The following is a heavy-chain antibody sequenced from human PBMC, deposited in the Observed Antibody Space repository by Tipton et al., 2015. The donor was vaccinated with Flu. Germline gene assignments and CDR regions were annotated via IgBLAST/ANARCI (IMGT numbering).Heavy chain of an antibody. J-gene: IGHJ4*02. CDR3: ASLSAGGEAIQLWVGSDY. D-gene: IGHD5-18*01. CDR2: ISGSGGST. CDR1: GFTFSSYA. Sequence: SLRLSCAASGFTFSSYAMSWVRQAPGKGLEWVSAISGSGGSTYYADSVKGRFTISRDNSKNTLYLQMNSLRAEDTAVYYCASLSAGGEAIQLWVGSDYWGQGTLVTVSS. V-gene: IGHV3-23*01.